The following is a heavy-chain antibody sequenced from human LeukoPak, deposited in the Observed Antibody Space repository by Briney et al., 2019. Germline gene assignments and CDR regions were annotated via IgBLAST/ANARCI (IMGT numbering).Heavy chain of an antibody. J-gene: IGHJ4*02. V-gene: IGHV1-2*02. CDR2: INPNSGGT. Sequence: ASVKVSCKASGYTFTVYYMHWVRQAPGQGLEWMGWINPNSGGTNYAQKFQGRVTMTRDTSISTAYMELSRLRSEDTAVYYCARETYGSGSYYEYYFDYWGQGTLVTVSS. CDR3: ARETYGSGSYYEYYFDY. D-gene: IGHD3-10*01. CDR1: GYTFTVYY.